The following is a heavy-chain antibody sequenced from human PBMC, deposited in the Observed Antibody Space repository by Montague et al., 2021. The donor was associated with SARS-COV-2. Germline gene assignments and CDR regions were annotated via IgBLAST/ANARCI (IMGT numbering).Heavy chain of an antibody. CDR3: AKSADHNYFLDS. V-gene: IGHV4-28*01. CDR2: IYHTGST. CDR1: GYSISSSNW. Sequence: SETLSLTCAVSGYSISSSNWWGWIRQAPGRGLEWIGYIYHTGSTYYNPSLKSRVTMSVDKSNNLFSLELSSATAVDTAVYYCAKSADHNYFLDSWGQGTPVTVSS. D-gene: IGHD5-24*01. J-gene: IGHJ4*02.